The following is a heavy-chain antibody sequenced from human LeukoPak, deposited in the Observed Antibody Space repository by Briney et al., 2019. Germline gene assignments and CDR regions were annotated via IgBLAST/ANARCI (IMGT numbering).Heavy chain of an antibody. CDR1: GGSISSYY. D-gene: IGHD1-14*01. CDR2: IYYSGST. CDR3: VKDRGNHVTDY. J-gene: IGHJ4*02. Sequence: PSETLSLTCTVSGGSISSYYWSWIRQPPGKGLEWIGYIYYSGSTYYNPSLKSRVTMSVDTSKNQFSLKLSSVTAADTAVYYCVKDRGNHVTDYWGQGTLVTVSS. V-gene: IGHV4-59*12.